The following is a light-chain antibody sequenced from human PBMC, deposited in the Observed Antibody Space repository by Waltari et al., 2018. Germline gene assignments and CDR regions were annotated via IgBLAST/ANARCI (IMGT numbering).Light chain of an antibody. CDR2: DVS. J-gene: IGLJ1*01. Sequence: QSALTQPASVSGSPGQSITISCTGTSSDVGGYNFVSWYQQYPEKAPTLMIFDVSNRPSGVSSRFAGSKSGNTASLTISGLQAEDEADYYCSSYTSSTTLYVFGTGTKVTVL. CDR3: SSYTSSTTLYV. CDR1: SSDVGGYNF. V-gene: IGLV2-14*03.